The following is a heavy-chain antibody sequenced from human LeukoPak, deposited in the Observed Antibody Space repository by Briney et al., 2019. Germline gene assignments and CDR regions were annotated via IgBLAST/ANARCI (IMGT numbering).Heavy chain of an antibody. V-gene: IGHV3-23*01. CDR3: AKDTTQWLPTYFDY. J-gene: IGHJ4*02. CDR1: GFTFSSYA. CDR2: ISGSGGST. Sequence: GGSLRLPCAASGFTFSSYAMSWVRQAPGKGLEWVSTISGSGGSTYYADSVKGRFTISRDNSKNTLYLQMNSLRADDTAVYYFAKDTTQWLPTYFDYWGQGTLVTVSS. D-gene: IGHD6-19*01.